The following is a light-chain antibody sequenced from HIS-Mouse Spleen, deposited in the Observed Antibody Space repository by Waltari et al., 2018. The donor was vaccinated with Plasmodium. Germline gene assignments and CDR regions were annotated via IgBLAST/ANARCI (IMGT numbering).Light chain of an antibody. J-gene: IGKJ4*01. CDR2: DAS. Sequence: EIVLTPSPATLSLSPGERATLSCRASQSVSSYLAWYQQKPGQAPRLLIDDASNRATGIPARFSGSGSGTDFTLTISSLEPEDFAVYFCQQRSNWPSLTFGGGTKVEIK. V-gene: IGKV3-11*01. CDR3: QQRSNWPSLT. CDR1: QSVSSY.